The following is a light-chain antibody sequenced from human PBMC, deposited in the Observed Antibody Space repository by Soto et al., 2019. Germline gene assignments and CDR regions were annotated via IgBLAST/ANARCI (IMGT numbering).Light chain of an antibody. J-gene: IGKJ2*01. CDR1: QTVSSHY. CDR2: GAS. Sequence: ETVLTQSPGTLSSSPGERATLSCRASQTVSSHYLAWYQQKPGQAPRLLIYGASRRATDIPDRFSGSGSGTDYTLTISRLEPEDFAAYYCQHYGSSPPTYTFGQGTKLEIK. CDR3: QHYGSSPPTYT. V-gene: IGKV3-20*01.